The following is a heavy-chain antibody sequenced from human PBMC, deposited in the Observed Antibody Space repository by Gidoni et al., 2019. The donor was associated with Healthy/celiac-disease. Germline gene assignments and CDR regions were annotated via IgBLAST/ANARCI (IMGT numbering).Heavy chain of an antibody. CDR2: ISSSSSYI. CDR1: GFTFSSYS. D-gene: IGHD3-22*01. V-gene: IGHV3-21*01. Sequence: EVQLVESGGGLVKPGGSLRLSCAASGFTFSSYSMNWVRQAPGKGLAGVSSISSSSSYIYYADSVKGRFTISRDNAKNSLYLQMNSLRAEDTAVYYCARETHPYDSKFDYWGQGTLVTVSS. J-gene: IGHJ4*02. CDR3: ARETHPYDSKFDY.